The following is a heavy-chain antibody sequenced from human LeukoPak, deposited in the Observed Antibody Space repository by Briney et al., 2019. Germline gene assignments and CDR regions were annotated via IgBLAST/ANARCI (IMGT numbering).Heavy chain of an antibody. D-gene: IGHD3-3*01. CDR3: ARGFRRGHFDY. V-gene: IGHV3-33*01. CDR1: GFTFSSYG. CDR2: IWYDGSNK. Sequence: GRSLRHSCAASGFTFSSYGMHWVRQAPGKGLEWVAVIWYDGSNKYYADSVKGRFTISRDNSKNTLYLQMNSLRAEDTAVYYCARGFRRGHFDYWGQGTLVTVSS. J-gene: IGHJ4*02.